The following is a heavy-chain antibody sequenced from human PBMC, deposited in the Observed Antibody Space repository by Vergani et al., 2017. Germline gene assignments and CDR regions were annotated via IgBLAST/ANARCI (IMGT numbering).Heavy chain of an antibody. Sequence: QVRLQESGPGLVKPSETLSLTCSVSGGSMSGYYWSWIRPPPGKELEWIGYMYHSGSTNYNPSLETRVTISGDTSKNQFSLKLNSVTAADTAVYYCGRVADFYGLGRRLLDLWGQGILVTVSS. CDR1: GGSMSGYY. D-gene: IGHD3-10*01. CDR3: GRVADFYGLGRRLLDL. CDR2: MYHSGST. V-gene: IGHV4-59*01. J-gene: IGHJ5*02.